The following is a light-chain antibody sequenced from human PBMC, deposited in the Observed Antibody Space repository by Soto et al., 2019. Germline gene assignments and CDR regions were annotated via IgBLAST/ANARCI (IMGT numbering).Light chain of an antibody. CDR1: QDITTF. Sequence: EVVVTQSPATLSVSPGETVTLSCRASQDITTFLAWYHQKPGQAPSLLIYGSSTRATRIPARFSGSGSGIEFTLTISSLQSEDFGFYYCQQYKDWPLTFGGGTKVEIK. CDR3: QQYKDWPLT. V-gene: IGKV3-15*01. J-gene: IGKJ4*01. CDR2: GSS.